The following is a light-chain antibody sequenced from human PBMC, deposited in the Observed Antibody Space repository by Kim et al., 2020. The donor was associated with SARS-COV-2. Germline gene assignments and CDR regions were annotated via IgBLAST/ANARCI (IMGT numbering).Light chain of an antibody. Sequence: SVGDRVTITCRASQSISSYLNWYQQKPGKAPKLLIYAASSLQSGVPSRFSGSGSGTDFTLTISSLQPEDFATYYCQQSYSTPRGTFGQGTRLEIK. CDR3: QQSYSTPRGT. CDR2: AAS. J-gene: IGKJ5*01. CDR1: QSISSY. V-gene: IGKV1-39*01.